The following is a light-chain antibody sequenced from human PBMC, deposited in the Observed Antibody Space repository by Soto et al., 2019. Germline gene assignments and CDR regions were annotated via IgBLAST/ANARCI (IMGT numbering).Light chain of an antibody. CDR3: QQYNNWPLT. J-gene: IGKJ1*01. CDR2: GAS. Sequence: EIVMTQSPATLSVSPGERATLSCRASQSVSSNLAWYQPKPGQAPRLLIYGASTRANGIPARFSGSGSGTEFTLTISSLQSEDFAVYYCQQYNNWPLTFGQGTKVEIK. CDR1: QSVSSN. V-gene: IGKV3-15*01.